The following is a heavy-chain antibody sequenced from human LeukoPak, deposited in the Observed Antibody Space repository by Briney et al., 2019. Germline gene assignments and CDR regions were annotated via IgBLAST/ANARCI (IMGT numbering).Heavy chain of an antibody. CDR1: GFIFSNYW. J-gene: IGHJ4*02. CDR2: ISSSSSYI. Sequence: GGSLRLSCAASGFIFSNYWMSWVRQAPGKGLEWVSSISSSSSYIYYADSVKGRFTISRDNAKNSLYLQMNSLRAEDTAVYYCARELGIGYFDYWGQGTLVTVSS. V-gene: IGHV3-21*01. CDR3: ARELGIGYFDY. D-gene: IGHD7-27*01.